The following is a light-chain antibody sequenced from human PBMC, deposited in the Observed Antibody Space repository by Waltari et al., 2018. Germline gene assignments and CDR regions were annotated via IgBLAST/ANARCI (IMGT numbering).Light chain of an antibody. CDR2: GAS. CDR1: QSISRN. V-gene: IGKV3-15*01. CDR3: QQYNNWRT. Sequence: EILMTQSPPTLSVSPGERATHSCRASQSISRNLAWYQQKPGQAPRLLIYGASTMATGIPARFSGSGSGTEFTLTISSLQSEDVAVYYCQQYNNWRTFGQGTKLEIK. J-gene: IGKJ2*01.